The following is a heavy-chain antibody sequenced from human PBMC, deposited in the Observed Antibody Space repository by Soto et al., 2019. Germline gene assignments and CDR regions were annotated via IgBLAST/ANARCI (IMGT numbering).Heavy chain of an antibody. V-gene: IGHV4-39*01. D-gene: IGHD3-3*02. CDR2: IFYLGSS. Sequence: SETLSLTCTVSGDSIISSDFYWGWVRQPPGKGLEWIGSIFYLGSSYYNPSLKSRVTMSVDTPKNQFSLRLRSVTAADTALYFCARHSLALRKNNWFGPWGQGIMVTVSS. CDR3: ARHSLALRKNNWFGP. J-gene: IGHJ5*02. CDR1: GDSIISSDFY.